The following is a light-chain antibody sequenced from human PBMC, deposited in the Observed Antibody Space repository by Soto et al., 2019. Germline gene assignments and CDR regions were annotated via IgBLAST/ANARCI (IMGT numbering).Light chain of an antibody. Sequence: QAVVSQPPSASGTPGQRVTISCSGGSSNIGRNIVNWYQQLPGTAPTIVICNNDQRPSGVPDRFSGSKSGTSASLAISGLQSEDEADYYCAAWDDSPNGWVFGGGTKVTVL. CDR1: SSNIGRNI. J-gene: IGLJ3*02. CDR2: NND. CDR3: AAWDDSPNGWV. V-gene: IGLV1-44*01.